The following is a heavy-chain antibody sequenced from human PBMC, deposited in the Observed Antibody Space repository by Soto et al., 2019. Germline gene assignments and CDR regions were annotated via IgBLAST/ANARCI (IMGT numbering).Heavy chain of an antibody. D-gene: IGHD3-3*01. J-gene: IGHJ5*02. Sequence: GGSLRLSCAASGFTFSSYGMHWVRQAPGKGLEWVAVIWYDGNNKYYADSVKGRFTISRDNSKNTLYLQMNSLRAEDTAVYYCAREKSSGYSANSFDPWGQGTLGTVSS. CDR3: AREKSSGYSANSFDP. V-gene: IGHV3-33*01. CDR1: GFTFSSYG. CDR2: IWYDGNNK.